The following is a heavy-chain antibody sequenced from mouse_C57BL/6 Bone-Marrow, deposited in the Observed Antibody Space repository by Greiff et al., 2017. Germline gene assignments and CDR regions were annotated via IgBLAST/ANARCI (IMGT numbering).Heavy chain of an antibody. D-gene: IGHD1-1*01. CDR3: ARSDYYGSSSGFAY. V-gene: IGHV1-82*01. J-gene: IGHJ3*01. Sequence: QVQLQQSGPELVKPGASVKLSCKASGYAFSSSWMNWVKQRPGKGLEWIGRIYPGDGDTNYNGKFKGKATLTADKSSSTAYLQLRSLTSEDSAVDLCARSDYYGSSSGFAYWGQGPRVTVSA. CDR1: GYAFSSSW. CDR2: IYPGDGDT.